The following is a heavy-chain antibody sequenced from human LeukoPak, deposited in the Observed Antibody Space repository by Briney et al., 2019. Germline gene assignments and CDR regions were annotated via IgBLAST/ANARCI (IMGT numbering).Heavy chain of an antibody. CDR2: INHSGST. J-gene: IGHJ4*02. CDR1: GGSFSGYY. D-gene: IGHD1-26*01. CDR3: ASNKYSGSYYDY. V-gene: IGHV4-34*01. Sequence: SETLSLTCAVYGGSFSGYYWSWIRQPPGKGLEWIGEINHSGSTNYNPSLKSRVTISVDTSKNQFSLKLSSVTAADTAVYYCASNKYSGSYYDYWGQGTLVTVSS.